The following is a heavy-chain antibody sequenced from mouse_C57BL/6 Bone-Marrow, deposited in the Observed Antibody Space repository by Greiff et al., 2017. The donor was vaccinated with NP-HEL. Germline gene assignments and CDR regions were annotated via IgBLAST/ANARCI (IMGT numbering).Heavy chain of an antibody. CDR3: TREINDYDDY. J-gene: IGHJ2*01. CDR2: IDPETGGT. Sequence: VKLMESGAELVRPGASVTLSCKASGYTFTDYEMHWVKQTPVHGLEWIGAIDPETGGTAYNQKFKGKAILTADKSSSTAYMELRSLTSEDSAVYYCTREINDYDDYWGQGTTLTVSS. V-gene: IGHV1-15*01. CDR1: GYTFTDYE. D-gene: IGHD2-4*01.